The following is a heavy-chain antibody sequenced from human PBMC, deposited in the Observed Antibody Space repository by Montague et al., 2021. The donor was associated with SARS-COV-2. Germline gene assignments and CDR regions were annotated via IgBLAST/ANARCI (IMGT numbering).Heavy chain of an antibody. D-gene: IGHD3-10*01. V-gene: IGHV2-70*01. Sequence: PALVKPTQTLTLTCTFSGFSLTTGGMRVTWIRQPPGKALEWLAVVDWDDDKYYTSSLATRLAISKDTSRNQVVLTMTNMDPMDTGTYYCARIHGGTSGSFDYWGQGILVTVSS. CDR3: ARIHGGTSGSFDY. CDR1: GFSLTTGGMR. CDR2: VDWDDDK. J-gene: IGHJ4*02.